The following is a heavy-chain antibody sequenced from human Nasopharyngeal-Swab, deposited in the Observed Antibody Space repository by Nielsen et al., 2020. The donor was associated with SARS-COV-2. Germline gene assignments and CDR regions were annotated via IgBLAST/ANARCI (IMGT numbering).Heavy chain of an antibody. D-gene: IGHD3-3*01. CDR1: GFTFSSYS. CDR3: ARVGSGYPHPLY. J-gene: IGHJ4*02. V-gene: IGHV3-21*01. Sequence: GGSLRLSCAASGFTFSSYSMNWVRQAPGKGLEWVSSISSSSYIYYADSVKGRFTISRDNAKNSLYLQMNSLRAEDTAVYYCARVGSGYPHPLYWGQGTLVTVPS. CDR2: ISSSSYI.